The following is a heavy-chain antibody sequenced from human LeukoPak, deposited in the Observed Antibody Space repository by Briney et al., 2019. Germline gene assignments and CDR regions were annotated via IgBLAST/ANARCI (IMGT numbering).Heavy chain of an antibody. Sequence: SETLSLTCTVSGGSISSYYWSWIRQPPGNGLEWIGYIYHSGSTNYNPSLKSRVAISVDTSKNQFSLKLSSVTAADTAVYYCTRAFGKVWYFDLWGRGTLVTVSS. V-gene: IGHV4-59*01. CDR3: TRAFGKVWYFDL. D-gene: IGHD2/OR15-2a*01. CDR2: IYHSGST. J-gene: IGHJ2*01. CDR1: GGSISSYY.